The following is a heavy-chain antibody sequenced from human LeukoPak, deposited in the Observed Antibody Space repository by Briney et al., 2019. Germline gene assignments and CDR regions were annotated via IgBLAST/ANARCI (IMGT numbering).Heavy chain of an antibody. D-gene: IGHD1-26*01. Sequence: GGSLRLSCAASGFTFSSYAMSWVRQAPGKGLEWVSAISGSGGSTYYADSVKGRFTISRDSSKNTLYLQMNSLSAEDTAVYYCAKDLSGSYAPIDYWGQGTLVTVSS. CDR3: AKDLSGSYAPIDY. CDR2: ISGSGGST. V-gene: IGHV3-23*01. CDR1: GFTFSSYA. J-gene: IGHJ4*02.